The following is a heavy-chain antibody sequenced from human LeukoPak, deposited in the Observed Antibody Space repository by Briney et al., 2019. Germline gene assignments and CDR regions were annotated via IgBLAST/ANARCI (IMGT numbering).Heavy chain of an antibody. D-gene: IGHD1-26*01. CDR3: ASGAGWESGY. CDR1: GSTSSRNF. CDR2: IDQDGSEK. J-gene: IGHJ4*02. V-gene: IGHV3-7*01. Sequence: WGSLRLSCAVSGSTSSRNFMSWVRQTPEKGLEWVANIDQDGSEKNYVDSVKGRFTISRDNAKNSLFLQMNSLRAEDTAIYCCASGAGWESGYWGQGTLVTVSS.